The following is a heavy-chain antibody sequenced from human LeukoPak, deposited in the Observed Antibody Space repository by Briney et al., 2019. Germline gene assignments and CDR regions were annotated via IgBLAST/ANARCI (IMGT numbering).Heavy chain of an antibody. CDR3: ARDRDSRGRGRVGLWSSFTDSPYYLDV. CDR2: INQDESEK. Sequence: VTVTLTCAASGFTLNSFRMRWLRPAPGQGLEGGANINQDESEKYYVDPLKGRVTIYRDTAKNSLYLHRHSLRVEDTAVYYCARDRDSRGRGRVGLWSSFTDSPYYLDVWGQGSLVTVSS. D-gene: IGHD3-3*01. J-gene: IGHJ4*02. CDR1: GFTLNSFR. V-gene: IGHV3-7*01.